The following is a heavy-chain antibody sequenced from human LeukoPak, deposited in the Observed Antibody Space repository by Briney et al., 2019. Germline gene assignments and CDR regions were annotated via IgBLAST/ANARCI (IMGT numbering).Heavy chain of an antibody. Sequence: ASVKVSCTASGGTFSSYTISWVRQAPGQGLEWMGGIIPIFGTANYAQKFQGRVTITADESTSTAYMELSSLRSEDTAVYYCARDSSGWYVYWGQGTLVTVSS. CDR1: GGTFSSYT. J-gene: IGHJ4*02. CDR3: ARDSSGWYVY. CDR2: IIPIFGTA. D-gene: IGHD6-19*01. V-gene: IGHV1-69*13.